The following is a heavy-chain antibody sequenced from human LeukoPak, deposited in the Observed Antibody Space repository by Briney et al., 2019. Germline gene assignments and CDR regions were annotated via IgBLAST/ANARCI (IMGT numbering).Heavy chain of an antibody. V-gene: IGHV3-21*01. J-gene: IGHJ4*02. CDR3: ARGLRYSGSYSSFDY. CDR1: GFTFSTYW. Sequence: GGSLRLSCAASGFTFSTYWMSWVRQAPGKGLEWVSSISSSSSYIYYADSVKGRFTISRDNAKNSLYLQMNSLRAEDTAVYYCARGLRYSGSYSSFDYWGQGTLVTVSS. D-gene: IGHD1-26*01. CDR2: ISSSSSYI.